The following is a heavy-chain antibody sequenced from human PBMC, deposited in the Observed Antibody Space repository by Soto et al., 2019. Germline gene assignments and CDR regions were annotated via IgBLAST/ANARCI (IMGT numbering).Heavy chain of an antibody. J-gene: IGHJ5*02. V-gene: IGHV1-18*01. CDR3: AGFFSRGENWFAP. CDR1: GYTFTSYG. Sequence: QVQLVQSGAEVKKPGASVKVSCKASGYTFTSYGISWVRQAPGQGLEWMGWISAYNGNTNYAQKLQGRVTMTTDTXTSTAYMGLRSLRSDATAGYYWAGFFSRGENWFAPWGQGTLVTVSS. CDR2: ISAYNGNT. D-gene: IGHD3-10*01.